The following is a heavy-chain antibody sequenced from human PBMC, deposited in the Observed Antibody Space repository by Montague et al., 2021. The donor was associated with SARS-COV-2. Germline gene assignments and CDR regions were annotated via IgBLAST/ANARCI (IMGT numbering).Heavy chain of an antibody. CDR2: IYYSGST. J-gene: IGHJ3*02. Sequence: SETLSLTCTVSGASISSSSYYWGWIRKPPGKGLEWIGCIYYSGSTYYNPSLKSRVTISVDTSKNQFSLKLSSVTAADTAVYYCARFPTSYYYDSKAAPATPDAFDNWGQGTMVPVSS. CDR1: GASISSSSYY. D-gene: IGHD3-22*01. V-gene: IGHV4-39*01. CDR3: ARFPTSYYYDSKAAPATPDAFDN.